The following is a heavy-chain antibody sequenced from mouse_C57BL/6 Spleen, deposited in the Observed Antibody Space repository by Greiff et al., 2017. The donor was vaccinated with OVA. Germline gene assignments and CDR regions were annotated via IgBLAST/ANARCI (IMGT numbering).Heavy chain of an antibody. J-gene: IGHJ4*01. V-gene: IGHV1-4*01. CDR3: ARGVTTVPTTGNAMDY. CDR2: INPSSGYT. Sequence: QVQLQQSGAELARPGASVKMSCKASGYTFTSYTMHWVKQRPGPGLEWIGYINPSSGYTKYNQQFKDKATLTADKSSSTAYMQLSSLTSEDSAVYYCARGVTTVPTTGNAMDYWGQGTSVTVSS. D-gene: IGHD1-1*01. CDR1: GYTFTSYT.